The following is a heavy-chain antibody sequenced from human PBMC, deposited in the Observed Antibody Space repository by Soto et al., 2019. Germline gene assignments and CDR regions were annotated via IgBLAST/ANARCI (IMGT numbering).Heavy chain of an antibody. D-gene: IGHD2-15*01. CDR2: ISAYNGNT. CDR3: ARGPYCSGGSCYMTRGYYYYYGMDV. CDR1: GYTFTSYG. Sequence: QVQLVQSGAEVKKPGASVKVSCKASGYTFTSYGISWVRQAPGQGLEWMGWISAYNGNTNYAQKLQGRVTMTTDTSTSRAYMELRSLRSDDTAVYYCARGPYCSGGSCYMTRGYYYYYGMDVWGQGTTVTVSS. J-gene: IGHJ6*02. V-gene: IGHV1-18*04.